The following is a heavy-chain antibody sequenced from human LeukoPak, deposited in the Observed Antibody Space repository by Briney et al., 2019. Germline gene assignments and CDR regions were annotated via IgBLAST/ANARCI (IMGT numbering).Heavy chain of an antibody. V-gene: IGHV4-34*01. CDR2: INHSGST. D-gene: IGHD6-6*01. J-gene: IGHJ4*02. Sequence: SETLSLTCAVYGGSFSGYYWSWIRQPPGKGLEWIGEINHSGSTNYNPSLKSRVTISVDTSKNQFSLKLSSVTAADTAVYYCARDSEGQLAFIDYWGQGTLVTVSS. CDR3: ARDSEGQLAFIDY. CDR1: GGSFSGYY.